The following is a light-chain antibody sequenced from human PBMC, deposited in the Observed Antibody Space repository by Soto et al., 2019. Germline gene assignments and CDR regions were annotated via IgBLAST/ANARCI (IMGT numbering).Light chain of an antibody. CDR3: QQYNSYSPRFT. Sequence: DIRMTQSPSTLSASVGDRVPITCRASQSISNWLAWYQQKPGKAPKLLIYRASSLEIGVPSRFSGSGAGTEFTLTISSLQPDDFATYYCQQYNSYSPRFTFGGGTKVETK. V-gene: IGKV1-5*03. J-gene: IGKJ4*01. CDR2: RAS. CDR1: QSISNW.